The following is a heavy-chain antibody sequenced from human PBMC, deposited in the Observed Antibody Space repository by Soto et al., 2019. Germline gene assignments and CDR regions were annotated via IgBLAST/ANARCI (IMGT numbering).Heavy chain of an antibody. CDR2: ISGYNGNT. Sequence: QVQLVQSRGEVKKPGASVKVSCKTSGYSFTTYGISWVRQAPGQGLEWMGWISGYNGNTNYAQKLQGRVTMTTDTSTSTAYMELRSLRSDDTAVYYCARDGPAPYYYYGMDGWGQGSTVTVSS. CDR3: ARDGPAPYYYYGMDG. V-gene: IGHV1-18*01. CDR1: GYSFTTYG. J-gene: IGHJ6*02.